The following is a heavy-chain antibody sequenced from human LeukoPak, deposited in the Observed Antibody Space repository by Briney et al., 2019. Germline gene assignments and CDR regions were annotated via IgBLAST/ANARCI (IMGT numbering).Heavy chain of an antibody. J-gene: IGHJ5*02. V-gene: IGHV3-9*03. D-gene: IGHD6-19*01. CDR1: GFTFDDYA. CDR2: ISCNGGNI. CDR3: AKGGIAVAGTWFDP. Sequence: AGGSLRLSCAASGFTFDDYAMHWVRQAPGKGLEWVSGISCNGGNIGYADSVKGRFIISRDNARNSLYLQMNSLRAEDMALYYCAKGGIAVAGTWFDPWGQGTLVTVSS.